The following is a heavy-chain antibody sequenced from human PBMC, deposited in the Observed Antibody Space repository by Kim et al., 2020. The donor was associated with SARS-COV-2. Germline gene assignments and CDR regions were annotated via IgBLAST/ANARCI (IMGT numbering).Heavy chain of an antibody. CDR2: ISGDGGST. CDR3: AKSYYDSSGYYYGGGYFDY. V-gene: IGHV3-43*02. J-gene: IGHJ4*02. CDR1: GFTFDDYA. D-gene: IGHD3-22*01. Sequence: GGSLRLSCAASGFTFDDYAMHWVRQAPGKGLEWVSLISGDGGSTYYADSVKGRFTISRDNSKNSLYLQMNSLRTEDTALYYCAKSYYDSSGYYYGGGYFDYWGQGTLVTVSS.